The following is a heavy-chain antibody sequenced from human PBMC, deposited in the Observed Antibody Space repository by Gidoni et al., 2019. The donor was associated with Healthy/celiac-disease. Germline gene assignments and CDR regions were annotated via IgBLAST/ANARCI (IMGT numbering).Heavy chain of an antibody. CDR2: IRSKAYGGTT. V-gene: IGHV3-49*04. Sequence: EVQLVESGGGLVQPGRSLRLSCTASGFTFGDYAMSWVRQAPGKGLEWVGFIRSKAYGGTTEYAASVKGRFTISRDDSKSIAYLQMNSRKTEDTAVYYCTRGSSWYSAEFDYWGQGTLVTVSS. CDR1: GFTFGDYA. J-gene: IGHJ4*02. D-gene: IGHD6-13*01. CDR3: TRGSSWYSAEFDY.